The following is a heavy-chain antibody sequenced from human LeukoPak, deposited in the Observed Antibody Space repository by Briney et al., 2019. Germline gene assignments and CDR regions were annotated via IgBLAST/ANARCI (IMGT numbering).Heavy chain of an antibody. CDR1: GFTVSSNY. D-gene: IGHD1-26*01. CDR2: IYSGGST. J-gene: IGHJ4*02. CDR3: ARDGSGSDFDY. Sequence: PGGSLRLSCAASGFTVSSNYMSWVRQAPGKGLEWVSVIYSGGSTYYADSVKGRFTIFRDNSKNTLYLQMNSLRAEDTAVYYCARDGSGSDFDYWGQGTLVTVSS. V-gene: IGHV3-66*01.